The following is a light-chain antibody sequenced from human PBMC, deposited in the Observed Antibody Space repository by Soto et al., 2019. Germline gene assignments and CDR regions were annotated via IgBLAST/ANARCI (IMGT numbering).Light chain of an antibody. J-gene: IGKJ1*01. CDR3: QQYGNSRT. V-gene: IGKV3-20*01. CDR1: QSVTSSY. Sequence: EIVLTQSPGNLSLSPGERATLSCRASQSVTSSYLAWYQQKPGQAPRLLIYGASNRATGIPDRFSGSGSGTDFTLTISRLEPEDFAVYYCQQYGNSRTFGQGTKVEIK. CDR2: GAS.